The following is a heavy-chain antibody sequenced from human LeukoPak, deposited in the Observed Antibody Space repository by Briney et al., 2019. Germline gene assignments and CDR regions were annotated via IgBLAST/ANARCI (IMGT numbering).Heavy chain of an antibody. CDR3: ARVYGSGSYYINWFDP. CDR2: IIPILGIA. J-gene: IGHJ5*02. CDR1: GGTFSSYA. V-gene: IGHV1-69*04. Sequence: SVKVYCKASGGTFSSYAISWVRQAPGQGLEWMGRIIPILGIANYAQKFQGRVTITADKSTSTAYMELSSLRSEDTAVYYCARVYGSGSYYINWFDPWGQGTLVTVSS. D-gene: IGHD3-10*01.